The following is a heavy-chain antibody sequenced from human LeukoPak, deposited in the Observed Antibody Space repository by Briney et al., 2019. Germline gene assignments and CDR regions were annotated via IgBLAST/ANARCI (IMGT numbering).Heavy chain of an antibody. CDR2: IDWDDDK. D-gene: IGHD5-18*01. Sequence: VSGPALVKPTQTLTLTCTFSGFSLSTSGMRVSWIRQPPGKALGWLARIDWDDDKFYSTSLKTRLTISKDTSKNQVVLTMTNMDPVDTATYYCARSSRGYSYGYPLGFDYWGQGTLVTVSS. CDR1: GFSLSTSGMR. V-gene: IGHV2-70*04. CDR3: ARSSRGYSYGYPLGFDY. J-gene: IGHJ4*02.